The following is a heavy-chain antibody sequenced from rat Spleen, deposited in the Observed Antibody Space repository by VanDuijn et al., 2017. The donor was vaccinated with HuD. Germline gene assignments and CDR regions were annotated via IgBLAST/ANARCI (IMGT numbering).Heavy chain of an antibody. CDR1: GFTFSDYN. V-gene: IGHV5-7*01. Sequence: EVRLVESGGGLVRPGRSLKLSCAASGFTFSDYNMAWVRQAPKKGLEWVATISNDGTKTYYRDSVKGRFTISRDNARSTLNLHMDSLRSEDTAIYYCTRRGYLSDWYFDFWGPGTMVTVSS. D-gene: IGHD4-4*01. CDR2: ISNDGTKT. CDR3: TRRGYLSDWYFDF. J-gene: IGHJ1*01.